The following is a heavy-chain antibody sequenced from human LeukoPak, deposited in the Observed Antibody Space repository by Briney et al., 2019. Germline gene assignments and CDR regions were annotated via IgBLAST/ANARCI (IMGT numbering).Heavy chain of an antibody. J-gene: IGHJ4*02. CDR1: GYTFTSYY. V-gene: IGHV1-46*01. CDR2: INPSGGST. Sequence: ASVKVSCKSSGYTFTSYYMYWVRQAPGQGLEWMGIINPSGGSTGYAQKFQGRVTMTRDTSTSTVYMELSSLRSEDTAVYYCARDSGMVRGTVDYWGQGTLATVSS. D-gene: IGHD3-10*01. CDR3: ARDSGMVRGTVDY.